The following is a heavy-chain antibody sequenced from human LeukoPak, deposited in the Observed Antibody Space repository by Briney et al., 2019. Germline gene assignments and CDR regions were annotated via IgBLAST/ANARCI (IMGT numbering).Heavy chain of an antibody. D-gene: IGHD4-23*01. CDR3: ARDYGGSSLFDY. J-gene: IGHJ4*02. V-gene: IGHV3-48*03. Sequence: GGSLRLSCAASGFTFSSYEMHWVRQAPGKGLEWVSYISSSGSTIYYADSVKGRFTISRDNAKNSLYLQMNSLRAEDTAVYYCARDYGGSSLFDYWGQGTLVTVSS. CDR1: GFTFSSYE. CDR2: ISSSGSTI.